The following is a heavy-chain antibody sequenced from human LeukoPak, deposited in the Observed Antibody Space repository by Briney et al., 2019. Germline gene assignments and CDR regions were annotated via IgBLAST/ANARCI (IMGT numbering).Heavy chain of an antibody. CDR2: IYYSGST. J-gene: IGHJ3*02. Sequence: AETLSLTCTVSGGSISSYYWSWIRQPPRKGLEWIGYIYYSGSTNQNPSLKSRVTISVDTSKNQFSLKLSSVTAADTAVYYRARSFVGGPDYGGNLDAFDIWGQGTLVTVSP. CDR3: ARSFVGGPDYGGNLDAFDI. V-gene: IGHV4-59*01. D-gene: IGHD4-23*01. CDR1: GGSISSYY.